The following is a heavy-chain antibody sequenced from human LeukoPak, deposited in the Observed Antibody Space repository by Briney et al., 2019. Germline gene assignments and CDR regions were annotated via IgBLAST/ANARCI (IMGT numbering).Heavy chain of an antibody. D-gene: IGHD3-3*01. J-gene: IGHJ4*02. CDR3: AKNTILDSRSY. CDR2: ISSSGAGT. CDR1: GFAFSSYA. Sequence: GGSLRLSCEASGFAFSSYAMSWVRQAPGKGLEWVSAISSSGAGTYYPDSLKGRFTISRDNSKNTLYLQMNSLRAEDTAVYYCAKNTILDSRSYWGQGNLVTVS. V-gene: IGHV3-23*01.